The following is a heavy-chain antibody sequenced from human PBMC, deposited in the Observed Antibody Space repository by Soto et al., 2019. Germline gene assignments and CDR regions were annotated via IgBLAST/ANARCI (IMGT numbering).Heavy chain of an antibody. D-gene: IGHD6-19*01. V-gene: IGHV3-7*03. CDR3: TGGSGWSSDF. Sequence: EVQLVESGGGLVQPGGSLTLSCVASGFMFSNYFMTWVRQAPGKGLEWVAKIERDGSEKNYADSVKGRFTISRNNAKNSLYLQMNSLRAEDTAVYYCTGGSGWSSDFWGQGTHVAVSS. CDR1: GFMFSNYF. CDR2: IERDGSEK. J-gene: IGHJ4*02.